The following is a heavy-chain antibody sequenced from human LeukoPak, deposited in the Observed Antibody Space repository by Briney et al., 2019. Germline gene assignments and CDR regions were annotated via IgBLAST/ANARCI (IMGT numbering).Heavy chain of an antibody. CDR1: GFTFSSYS. CDR2: ISSSSSTI. J-gene: IGHJ6*03. V-gene: IGHV3-48*01. D-gene: IGHD3-3*01. CDR3: AREKLIGRITIFGVVSAPMDG. Sequence: GGSLRLSCAASGFTFSSYSMNWVRQAPGKGLEWVSYISSSSSTIYYADSVKGRFTISRDNAKNSLYLQMNSLRAEDTAVYYCAREKLIGRITIFGVVSAPMDGWGKGTTVTVSS.